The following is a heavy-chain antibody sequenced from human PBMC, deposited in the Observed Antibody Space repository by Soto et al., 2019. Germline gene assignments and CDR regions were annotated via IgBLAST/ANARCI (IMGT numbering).Heavy chain of an antibody. Sequence: SETMSLTCTVSGGSVSSRSYYWSWIRQPPGKGLEWIGYIYYSGSTNYNPSLKSRVTISVDTSKNQFSLKLSSVTAADTAVYYCARESIAAARQFDYWGQGTLVTVSS. D-gene: IGHD6-13*01. V-gene: IGHV4-61*01. CDR2: IYYSGST. CDR3: ARESIAAARQFDY. CDR1: GGSVSSRSYY. J-gene: IGHJ4*02.